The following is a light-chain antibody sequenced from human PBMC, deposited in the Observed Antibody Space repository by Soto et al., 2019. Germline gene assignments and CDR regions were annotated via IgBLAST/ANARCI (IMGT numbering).Light chain of an antibody. V-gene: IGKV1-33*01. J-gene: IGKJ4*01. CDR2: DAS. CDR1: QDISNY. Sequence: DNQMTQSPSSLSASVGDRVTITCHASQDISNYLNWYQQKPGKAPKLLIYDASNLETGVPSRLSGSGSGTDFTFTISSLRPEVIATYYCQQYDNLPLTFGGGTKVDIK. CDR3: QQYDNLPLT.